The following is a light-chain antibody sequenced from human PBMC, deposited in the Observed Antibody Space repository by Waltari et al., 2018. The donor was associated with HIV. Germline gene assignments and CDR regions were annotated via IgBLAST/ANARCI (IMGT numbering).Light chain of an antibody. CDR2: GNT. CDR1: SSNIGTNFD. V-gene: IGLV1-40*01. CDR3: QSYDNTVNGWV. J-gene: IGLJ3*02. Sequence: QSVLTQPPSVSGAPGQNVTVSCTGSSSNIGTNFDVPWYQFLPGEVPKLLIYGNTMRPAGVPGRFSGSSSGTSASLAITGLQPADEADYYCQSYDNTVNGWVFGGGTRVTV.